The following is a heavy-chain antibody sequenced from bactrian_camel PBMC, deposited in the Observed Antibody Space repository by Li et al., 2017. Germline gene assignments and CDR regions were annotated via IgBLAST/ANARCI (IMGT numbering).Heavy chain of an antibody. CDR2: IDTDGGT. V-gene: IGHV3S53*01. D-gene: IGHD3*01. CDR1: SSVYC. Sequence: HVQLVESGGGEVQAGGSLKLTCVTSSSVYCVGWFRHPPGKREMREAVATIDTDGGTFYADSVKGRFAFSQDNASNTVYLQMNSLKPEDTATYYCAASVRSWCDLTLLGKSAYNFWGQGTQVTVS. CDR3: AASVRSWCDLTLLGKSAYNF. J-gene: IGHJ4*01.